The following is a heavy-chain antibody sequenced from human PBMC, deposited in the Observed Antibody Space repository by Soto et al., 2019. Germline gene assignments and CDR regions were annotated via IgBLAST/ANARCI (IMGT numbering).Heavy chain of an antibody. Sequence: GWSMRLSCAASGFTFSSYGMHWVRQAPGKGLEWVAVIWYDGSNKYYADAVKGRFTISRDNSKNTLYLQMNSLRAEDTAVYYCPRGLDVSSGYYYVRLTPSVLDYWSQGTWVTVSS. CDR2: IWYDGSNK. V-gene: IGHV3-33*01. D-gene: IGHD3-22*01. J-gene: IGHJ4*02. CDR3: PRGLDVSSGYYYVRLTPSVLDY. CDR1: GFTFSSYG.